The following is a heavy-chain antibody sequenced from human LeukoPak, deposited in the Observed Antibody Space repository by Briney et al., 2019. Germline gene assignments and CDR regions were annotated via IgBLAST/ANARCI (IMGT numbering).Heavy chain of an antibody. Sequence: SETLSLTCTVSGGSISPYYWSWLRQPPGKGLEWLGYIYYSGNTDYNPSLKSRVAISVDTSKNQFSLKLSSVTAADTAVYYCARSTGSTMFIDYWGQGTLVTVSS. V-gene: IGHV4-59*01. CDR2: IYYSGNT. D-gene: IGHD3-10*02. J-gene: IGHJ4*02. CDR3: ARSTGSTMFIDY. CDR1: GGSISPYY.